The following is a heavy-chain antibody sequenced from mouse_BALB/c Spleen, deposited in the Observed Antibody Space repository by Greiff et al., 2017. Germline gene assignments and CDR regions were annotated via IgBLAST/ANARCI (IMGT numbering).Heavy chain of an antibody. CDR2: ISSGGSYT. CDR3: TTREGGYYGYDDGSWFAY. CDR1: GFTFSSYT. J-gene: IGHJ3*01. D-gene: IGHD2-14*01. V-gene: IGHV5-6-4*01. Sequence: EVNLVESGGGLVKPGGSLKLSCAASGFTFSSYTMSWVRQTPEKRLEWVATISSGGSYTYYPDSVKGRFTITRDNAKNTLYLQMSSLKSEDTAMYYCTTREGGYYGYDDGSWFAYWGQGTLVTVSA.